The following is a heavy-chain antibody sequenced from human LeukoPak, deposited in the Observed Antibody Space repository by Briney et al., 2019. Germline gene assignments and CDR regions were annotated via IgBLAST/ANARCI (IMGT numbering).Heavy chain of an antibody. Sequence: SETLSLTCAVSDHSISSGYYWGWIRQPPGKGLEWIGTIYHSGSTYYNPSLKSRVTISVDTSKNQFSLKLTSVTAADTAVYYCARVRGYCSSTICYRYYFDYWGQGTLVTVSS. D-gene: IGHD2-2*01. CDR3: ARVRGYCSSTICYRYYFDY. J-gene: IGHJ4*02. CDR2: IYHSGST. V-gene: IGHV4-38-2*01. CDR1: DHSISSGYY.